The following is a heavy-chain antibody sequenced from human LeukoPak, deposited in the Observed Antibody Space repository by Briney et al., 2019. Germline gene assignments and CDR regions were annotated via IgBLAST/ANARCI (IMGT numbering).Heavy chain of an antibody. CDR3: AKDLELDSSGYYLGFDY. CDR2: ISGSGGST. V-gene: IGHV3-23*01. J-gene: IGHJ4*02. Sequence: GGSLRLSCAASGFTFSSYAMSWVRQAPGKGLEWVSAISGSGGSTYYADSVKGRFTISRDSSKNTLYLQMNSLRAEDTAVYYCAKDLELDSSGYYLGFDYWGQGTLVTVSS. CDR1: GFTFSSYA. D-gene: IGHD3-22*01.